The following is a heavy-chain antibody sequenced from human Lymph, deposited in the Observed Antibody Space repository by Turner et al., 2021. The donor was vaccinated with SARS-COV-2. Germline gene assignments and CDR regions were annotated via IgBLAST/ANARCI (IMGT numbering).Heavy chain of an antibody. J-gene: IGHJ4*02. V-gene: IGHV1-24*01. CDR2: FDPKDGNT. CDR3: AIGSSKPQWLDLFWY. CDR1: GYTLTEFS. D-gene: IGHD6-19*01. Sequence: QLQLVQSWAAVRTPGASATVFCKVSGYTLTEFSMHWMRQAPGKGLEWMGGFDPKDGNTTYAQKFQSRVTMTEDTSTDTPYMELSMLRSEETAVYYWAIGSSKPQWLDLFWYWGQGTLVTVSS.